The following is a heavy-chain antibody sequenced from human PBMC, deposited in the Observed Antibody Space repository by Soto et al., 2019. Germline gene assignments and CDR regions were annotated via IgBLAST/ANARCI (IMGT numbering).Heavy chain of an antibody. V-gene: IGHV4-59*08. CDR2: VSYSDSS. CDR1: GGSMNNFY. D-gene: IGHD5-18*01. CDR3: ARRYGSCFGY. J-gene: IGHJ4*02. Sequence: SETLSLTCTVSGGSMNNFYWSWIRQPPGKGLEWIGYVSYSDSSNYNPSLKSRVTISVDTSKNQFSLKLSSVTAADTAVYYCARRYGSCFGYWGQGTLVTVSS.